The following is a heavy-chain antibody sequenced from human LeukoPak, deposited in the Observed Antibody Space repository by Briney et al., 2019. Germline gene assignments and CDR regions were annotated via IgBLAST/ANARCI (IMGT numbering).Heavy chain of an antibody. V-gene: IGHV4-34*01. J-gene: IGHJ4*02. CDR1: GGSFSGYY. Sequence: SETLSLTCAVYGGSFSGYYWSWIRQPPGKGLEWIGEINHSGSTNYNPSLKSRVTISVDTSKTQFSLKLSSVTAEDTAVYYCARDQGGATGYWGQGTLVTVSS. CDR2: INHSGST. CDR3: ARDQGGATGY. D-gene: IGHD1-26*01.